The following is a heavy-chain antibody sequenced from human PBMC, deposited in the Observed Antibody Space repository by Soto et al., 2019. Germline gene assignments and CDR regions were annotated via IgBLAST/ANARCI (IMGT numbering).Heavy chain of an antibody. D-gene: IGHD1-26*01. V-gene: IGHV4-39*01. J-gene: IGHJ4*02. CDR1: GGSISSSSYY. CDR2: IYYSGST. Sequence: QLQLQESGPGLVKPSETLSLTCTVSGGSISSSSYYWGWIRQPPGKGLEWIGSIYYSGSTNYNPSFSRRVTISVDTAKNQFSLKLSSVPAADTPVYYCARHGPHRVGIGYFDHWGQGTLVTVSS. CDR3: ARHGPHRVGIGYFDH.